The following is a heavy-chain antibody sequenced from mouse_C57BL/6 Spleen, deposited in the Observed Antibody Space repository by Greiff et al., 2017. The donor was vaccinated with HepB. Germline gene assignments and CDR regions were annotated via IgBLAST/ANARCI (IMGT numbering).Heavy chain of an antibody. CDR3: ARQPYYGSSYGDYFDY. CDR2: INPSSGYT. D-gene: IGHD1-1*01. CDR1: GYTFTSYT. J-gene: IGHJ2*01. Sequence: VQLQESGAELARPGASVKMSCKASGYTFTSYTMHWVKQRPGQGLEWIGYINPSSGYTKYNQKFKDKATLTADKSSSTAYMQLSSLTSEDSAVYYCARQPYYGSSYGDYFDYWGQGTTLTVSS. V-gene: IGHV1-4*01.